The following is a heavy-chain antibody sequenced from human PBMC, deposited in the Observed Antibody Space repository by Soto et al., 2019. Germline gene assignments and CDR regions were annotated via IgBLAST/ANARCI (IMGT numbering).Heavy chain of an antibody. CDR2: ISSSSSTI. J-gene: IGHJ4*02. D-gene: IGHD6-13*01. Sequence: TGRSLRLSCAASGVTFSSYSMNWVRQDTGKGLEWVSYISSSSSTIYYADSVKGRFTISRDNAKNSLYLQMNSLRDEDTAVYYCARDSPYGSSWLLFEYWGQGTLVTVSS. CDR3: ARDSPYGSSWLLFEY. CDR1: GVTFSSYS. V-gene: IGHV3-48*02.